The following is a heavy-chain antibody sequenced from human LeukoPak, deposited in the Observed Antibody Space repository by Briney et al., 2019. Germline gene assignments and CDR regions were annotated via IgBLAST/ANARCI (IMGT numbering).Heavy chain of an antibody. CDR2: IYYSGST. Sequence: SETLSLTCTVSGGSISSYYWSRIRQPPGKGLEWVGYIYYSGSTNYNPSLKSRVTISVDTSKNQFSLKLSSVTGADTAVYYCERRGHYYDSSGYPFDYWGQGTLVTVSS. D-gene: IGHD3-22*01. J-gene: IGHJ4*02. V-gene: IGHV4-59*01. CDR3: ERRGHYYDSSGYPFDY. CDR1: GGSISSYY.